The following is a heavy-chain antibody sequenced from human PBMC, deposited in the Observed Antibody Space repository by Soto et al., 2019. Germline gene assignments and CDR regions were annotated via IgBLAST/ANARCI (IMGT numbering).Heavy chain of an antibody. CDR3: AKERITMIVVVINDAFDI. V-gene: IGHV3-23*01. J-gene: IGHJ3*02. CDR2: ISGSGGST. Sequence: EVQLLESGGGLVQPGGSLRLSCAASGFTFSSYAMSWVRQAPGKGLEWVSAISGSGGSTYYADSVKGRFTISRDNSKNTLYLQMNSLRAEDTAVYYCAKERITMIVVVINDAFDIWGQGTMVTVSS. CDR1: GFTFSSYA. D-gene: IGHD3-22*01.